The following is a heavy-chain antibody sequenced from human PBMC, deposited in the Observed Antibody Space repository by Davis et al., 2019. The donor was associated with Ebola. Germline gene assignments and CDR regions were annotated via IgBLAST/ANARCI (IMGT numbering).Heavy chain of an antibody. CDR1: GGSIISSTYY. CDR2: FSYGDNTH. D-gene: IGHD1-26*01. CDR3: ARPWYSGTYYDAYDI. J-gene: IGHJ3*02. Sequence: SETLSLTCAVSGGSIISSTYYWGWIRQPPGKGLEWVGSFSYGDNTHYYNPSLRSRVTISVDTSRNQFSLKLSSATAADTAVYYCARPWYSGTYYDAYDIWGQGTMVAVSS. V-gene: IGHV4-39*01.